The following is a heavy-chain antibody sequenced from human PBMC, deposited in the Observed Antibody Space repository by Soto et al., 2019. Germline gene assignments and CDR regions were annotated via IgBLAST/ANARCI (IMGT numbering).Heavy chain of an antibody. Sequence: QVQLVQSGAEVKKPGSSVKVSCKASGGTFSSYAISWVRQAPGQGLEWMGGIITFFGTANYAQKFQGRGTITAEESTSTAYMELSSLRAEDTTVDYCASESKGYSSSSAGDAFDIWGKGTMVTVSS. V-gene: IGHV1-69*01. CDR1: GGTFSSYA. CDR3: ASESKGYSSSSAGDAFDI. J-gene: IGHJ3*02. CDR2: IITFFGTA. D-gene: IGHD6-6*01.